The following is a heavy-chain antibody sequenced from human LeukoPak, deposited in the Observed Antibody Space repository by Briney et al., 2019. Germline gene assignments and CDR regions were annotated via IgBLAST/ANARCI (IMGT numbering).Heavy chain of an antibody. CDR1: GYSISSGYY. CDR3: ASRSYYNDY. J-gene: IGHJ4*02. CDR2: IYHSGRT. V-gene: IGHV4-38-2*02. Sequence: SETLSLTCTVSGYSISSGYYWGWIRQPPGKGLEWIGSIYHSGRTFYNPSLKSRVTISVDTSKNQFSLKLSSVTAADTAVYYCASRSYYNDYWGQGTLVTVSS. D-gene: IGHD1-26*01.